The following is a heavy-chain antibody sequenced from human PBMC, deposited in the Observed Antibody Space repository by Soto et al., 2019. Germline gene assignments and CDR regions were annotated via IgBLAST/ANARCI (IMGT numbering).Heavy chain of an antibody. Sequence: GASVTVSCTTSGGTFSRYAISWVRQARGQGIEWMGGIVPIVDTSTYAQKFLGRVTMTRDTSTSTVFMELSSLRSADTAVYYCARGGHIAVVTDSFDYWGQGTLVTVSS. D-gene: IGHD2-21*02. J-gene: IGHJ4*02. V-gene: IGHV1-69*05. CDR3: ARGGHIAVVTDSFDY. CDR1: GGTFSRYA. CDR2: IVPIVDTS.